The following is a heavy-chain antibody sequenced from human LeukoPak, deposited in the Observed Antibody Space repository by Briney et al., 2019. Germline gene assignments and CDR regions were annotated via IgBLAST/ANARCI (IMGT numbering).Heavy chain of an antibody. J-gene: IGHJ5*02. CDR1: GGSISSSPYY. Sequence: PSETLSLTCTVSGGSISSSPYYWGWIRQPPGKGLEWIGSIYYSGTTHYSPSLESRVTISVDTSKNQFSLKLASVTAADTAIYYCAKGAGGFSYYNWFDPWGQGTLVTISS. CDR3: AKGAGGFSYYNWFDP. CDR2: IYYSGTT. D-gene: IGHD5-18*01. V-gene: IGHV4-39*07.